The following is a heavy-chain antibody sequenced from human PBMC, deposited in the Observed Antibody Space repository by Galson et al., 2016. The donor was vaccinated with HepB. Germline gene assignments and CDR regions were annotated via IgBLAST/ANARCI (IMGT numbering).Heavy chain of an antibody. D-gene: IGHD1-14*01. V-gene: IGHV3-7*03. Sequence: SLRLSCAASGFRFSDYFMSWVRQAPGKGLEWVANIDQDGSSKNYVDTVKGRFTIYRDNAKNSVDLQMNSLRGDDTPVYYCARSLWPEDYWGQGTLVTVSS. J-gene: IGHJ4*02. CDR1: GFRFSDYF. CDR3: ARSLWPEDY. CDR2: IDQDGSSK.